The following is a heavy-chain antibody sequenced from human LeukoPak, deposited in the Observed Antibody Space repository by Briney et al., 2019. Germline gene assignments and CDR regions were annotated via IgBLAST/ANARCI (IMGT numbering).Heavy chain of an antibody. V-gene: IGHV3-23*01. J-gene: IGHJ3*02. CDR3: VKEHVDRAFTRSFEI. CDR2: ISPDKT. D-gene: IGHD3-3*02. CDR1: GYSFSTNP. Sequence: GRSLRLSCAASGYSFSTNPMSWVSQAPGKGLEWVSAISPDKTYYADSVKGRLTISRDNYKNTVDLHMNSPRAEDTAIYYCVKEHVDRAFTRSFEIWGQGIVVTVSS.